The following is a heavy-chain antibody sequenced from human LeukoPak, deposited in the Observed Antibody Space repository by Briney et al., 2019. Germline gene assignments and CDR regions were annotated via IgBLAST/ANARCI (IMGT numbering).Heavy chain of an antibody. D-gene: IGHD3-3*01. CDR1: GFTFSSYA. J-gene: IGHJ6*02. V-gene: IGHV3-23*01. CDR3: AKDPTPDSYYDFWSGYYDYYYGMDV. CDR2: IGGSGGST. Sequence: GGSLRLSCAASGFTFSSYAMSWVRQAPGKGLEWVSAIGGSGGSTYYADSVKGRFTISRDNSKNTLYLQMNSLRAEDTAVYYCAKDPTPDSYYDFWSGYYDYYYGMDVWGQGTTVTVSS.